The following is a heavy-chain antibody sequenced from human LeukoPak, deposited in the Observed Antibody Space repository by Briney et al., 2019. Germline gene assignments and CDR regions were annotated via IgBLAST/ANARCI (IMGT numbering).Heavy chain of an antibody. V-gene: IGHV3-9*01. D-gene: IGHD3-10*01. J-gene: IGHJ4*02. Sequence: GGSLRLSCAASGFTFDDYAIHWVRQAPGKGLEWVSGINWNSGDIGYADSVKGRFTISRDNAKNSLYLQMNSLRAEDTALYYCAKDKTRGRGVITGGLDYWGQGTLVTVSS. CDR2: INWNSGDI. CDR1: GFTFDDYA. CDR3: AKDKTRGRGVITGGLDY.